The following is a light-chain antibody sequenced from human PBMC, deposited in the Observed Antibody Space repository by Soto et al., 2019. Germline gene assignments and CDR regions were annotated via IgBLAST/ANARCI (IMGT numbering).Light chain of an antibody. CDR3: QLYGVSSPRIT. CDR1: QTVSASY. J-gene: IGKJ5*01. CDR2: GAT. V-gene: IGKV3-20*01. Sequence: EIVLTQSPGTLSLSPGERASLSCMASQTVSASYLAWYQQKPGQAPRLLIYGATNRIIGIPDRFSGSVSGTDFTLTISRLEPEDFAVYYCQLYGVSSPRITFGQGTRLEI.